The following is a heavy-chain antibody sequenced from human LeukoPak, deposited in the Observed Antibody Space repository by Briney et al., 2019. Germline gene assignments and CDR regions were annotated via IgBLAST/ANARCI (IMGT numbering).Heavy chain of an antibody. Sequence: SETLSLTCTVSGGSISSYYWSWIRQPPGKGLEWIGYIYYSGSTNYNPSLKSRVTISVDTSKNQFSLKLSSVTAADTAVYYCARGSGYCGGDCYSRAFDIWGQGTMVTVPS. J-gene: IGHJ3*02. CDR3: ARGSGYCGGDCYSRAFDI. CDR2: IYYSGST. CDR1: GGSISSYY. D-gene: IGHD2-21*02. V-gene: IGHV4-59*01.